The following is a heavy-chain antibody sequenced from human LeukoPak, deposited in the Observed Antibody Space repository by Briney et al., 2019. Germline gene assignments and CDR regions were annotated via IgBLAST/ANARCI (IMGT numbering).Heavy chain of an antibody. Sequence: GGSLRLSCAASGFTFSSYAMSWVRQAPGKGLEWVSAIGGSGGTYHADSVKGRFTISRNTSKNTLYLQMNSLRAEATAVYYCAKESGSYAKPFDYWGQGTLVTVSS. CDR1: GFTFSSYA. CDR2: IGGSGGT. CDR3: AKESGSYAKPFDY. V-gene: IGHV3-23*01. J-gene: IGHJ4*02. D-gene: IGHD3-16*01.